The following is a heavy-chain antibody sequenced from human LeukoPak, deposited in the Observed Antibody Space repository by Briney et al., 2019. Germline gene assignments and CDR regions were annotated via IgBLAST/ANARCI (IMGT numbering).Heavy chain of an antibody. V-gene: IGHV1-18*01. D-gene: IGHD2-15*01. J-gene: IGHJ4*02. CDR2: ISAYNGKT. CDR1: GYTFTSYG. Sequence: ASVKVSCKASGYTFTSYGISWVGQAPGQGLEWRGWISAYNGKTNYAQKLQGRVTMTTDTSTSTAYMELRSLSSDDTAVYYCARELRSSSYHHYNIYGYWGQGTLVTVSS. CDR3: ARELRSSSYHHYNIYGY.